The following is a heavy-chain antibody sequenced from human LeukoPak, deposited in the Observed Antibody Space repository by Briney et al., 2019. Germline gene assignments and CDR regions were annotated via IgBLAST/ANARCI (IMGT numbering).Heavy chain of an antibody. J-gene: IGHJ6*03. D-gene: IGHD5-18*01. V-gene: IGHV3-23*01. CDR2: ISGSGGTT. Sequence: GGTLRLSCAASGFIFSRYGMSWVRQAPGKGLEWVSAISGSGGTTYYADSVKGRFTISRDNSKNTLYLQITSLRAEDTGVYYCAKVNRRGYSYGLSYNYMDVWGKGTTVTISS. CDR1: GFIFSRYG. CDR3: AKVNRRGYSYGLSYNYMDV.